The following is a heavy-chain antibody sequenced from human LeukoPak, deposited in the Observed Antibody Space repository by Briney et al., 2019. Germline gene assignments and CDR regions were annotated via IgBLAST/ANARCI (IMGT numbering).Heavy chain of an antibody. D-gene: IGHD1-1*01. Sequence: SETLSLTCTVSGDSIGSGTHYWGWIRQPPGKGLEWIGSIYYSGSTYSNPSLKSRVTISLDTSKNRFSLKLSSVTAADTAVYYCARGGTVWNFDYWGQGTLVTVSS. CDR2: IYYSGST. CDR1: GDSIGSGTHY. V-gene: IGHV4-39*07. J-gene: IGHJ4*02. CDR3: ARGGTVWNFDY.